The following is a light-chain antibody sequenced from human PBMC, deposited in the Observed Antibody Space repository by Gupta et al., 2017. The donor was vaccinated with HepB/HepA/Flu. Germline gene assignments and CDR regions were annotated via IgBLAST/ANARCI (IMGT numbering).Light chain of an antibody. CDR2: GNT. CDR1: SSNIGAGFD. Sequence: QSVLTQPPSVSGAPGQRVTISCTGSSSNIGAGFDVHWYQQFPKTAPKLLIYGNTRRPSGVPDRFSGSKSGTSASLTITGLQTEDEAHYYCQSYDSIRRGLVIFGGGTKLTVL. J-gene: IGLJ2*01. CDR3: QSYDSIRRGLVI. V-gene: IGLV1-40*01.